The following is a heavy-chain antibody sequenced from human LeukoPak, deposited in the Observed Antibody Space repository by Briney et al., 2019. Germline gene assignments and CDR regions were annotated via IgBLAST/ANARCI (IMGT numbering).Heavy chain of an antibody. J-gene: IGHJ4*02. Sequence: PGGSLRLSCAASGFTFSSHCMSWVRQAPGKGLEWVANIKLDGSEKYYVDSVKGRFTISRDNGKNSLYMQMNSLRAEDTAVYFCARIGMATTSHFDYWGQGTLVTVSS. CDR1: GFTFSSHC. D-gene: IGHD5-24*01. CDR2: IKLDGSEK. V-gene: IGHV3-7*01. CDR3: ARIGMATTSHFDY.